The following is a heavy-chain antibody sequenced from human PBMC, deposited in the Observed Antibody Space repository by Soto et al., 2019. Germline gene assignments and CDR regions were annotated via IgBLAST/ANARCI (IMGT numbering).Heavy chain of an antibody. J-gene: IGHJ6*03. Sequence: DVQLLEYGGGLVQPGGSLRLSCAASGFTFSNYVMSWVRQAPGKGLEWVSSISNSGSNRYYAESVKGRVTISRDNSNNTLYLQMNSLRAEDTALYYCARRGRTLPHYSYYMDVWGKGTTVTVSS. CDR1: GFTFSNYV. CDR2: ISNSGSNR. CDR3: ARRGRTLPHYSYYMDV. V-gene: IGHV3-23*01.